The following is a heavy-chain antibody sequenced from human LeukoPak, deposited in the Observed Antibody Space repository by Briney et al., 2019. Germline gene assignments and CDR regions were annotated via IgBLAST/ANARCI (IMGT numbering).Heavy chain of an antibody. CDR3: ARHSSRWYDGGINRFDP. D-gene: IGHD6-19*01. CDR2: VSYDGNAK. V-gene: IGHV3-30*04. J-gene: IGHJ5*02. CDR1: GGTFSSYA. Sequence: SCKASGGTFSSYAISWVRQAPDKGLEWMAIVSYDGNAKYYVDSVKGRFTISRDNSKNTLYLQMNSLRAEDTAVYYCARHSSRWYDGGINRFDPWGQGTLVTVSS.